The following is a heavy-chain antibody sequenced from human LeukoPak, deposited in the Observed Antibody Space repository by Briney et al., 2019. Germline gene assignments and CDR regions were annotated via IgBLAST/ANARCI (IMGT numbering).Heavy chain of an antibody. J-gene: IGHJ4*02. CDR3: ARSTDSSGWFNFDY. D-gene: IGHD6-19*01. CDR2: ISSSGSTI. V-gene: IGHV3-48*03. Sequence: GGSLRLTCAASGFTFSSYEMNWVRQAPGKGLEWVSYISSSGSTIYYADSVKRRFTISRDNAKNSLYLQMNSLRAEDTAVYYCARSTDSSGWFNFDYWGQGTLVTVSS. CDR1: GFTFSSYE.